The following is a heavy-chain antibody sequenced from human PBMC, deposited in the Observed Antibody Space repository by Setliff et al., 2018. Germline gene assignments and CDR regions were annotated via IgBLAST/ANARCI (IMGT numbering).Heavy chain of an antibody. CDR1: GYTFTSYY. J-gene: IGHJ6*02. V-gene: IGHV1-46*01. Sequence: ASVKVSCKASGYTFTSYYMHWVRQAPGQGLEWMGIINPSGGSTSYAQKFQGRVTMTRNTSISTAYMELSSLRSEDTAVYYCARGLKLRYFDRTVGGYGMDVWGQGTTVTVSS. CDR3: ARGLKLRYFDRTVGGYGMDV. D-gene: IGHD3-9*01. CDR2: INPSGGST.